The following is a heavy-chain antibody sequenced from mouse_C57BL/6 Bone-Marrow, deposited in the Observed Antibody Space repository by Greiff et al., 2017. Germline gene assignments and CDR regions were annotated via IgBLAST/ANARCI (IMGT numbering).Heavy chain of an antibody. Sequence: EVQLQQSGAELVRPGASVKLSCTASGFNIKDDYMHWVKQRPEQGLEWIGWIDPENGDTEYASKFQGKATITADTSSNTAYLQLSSLTSEDTAVYYCTRKNYYSKGGAMDYWGQGTSVTVSS. D-gene: IGHD2-5*01. J-gene: IGHJ4*01. V-gene: IGHV14-4*01. CDR2: IDPENGDT. CDR1: GFNIKDDY. CDR3: TRKNYYSKGGAMDY.